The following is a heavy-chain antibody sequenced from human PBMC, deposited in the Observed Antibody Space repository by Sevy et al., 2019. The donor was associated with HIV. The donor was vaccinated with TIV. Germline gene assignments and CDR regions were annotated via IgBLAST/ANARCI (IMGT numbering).Heavy chain of an antibody. CDR2: IGTVGDT. J-gene: IGHJ2*01. CDR3: ARGQLLAPPWGFDL. CDR1: GFTFSSHD. D-gene: IGHD2-2*01. V-gene: IGHV3-13*01. Sequence: GGSLRLSCAASGFTFSSHDMHWVRQATGKGLEWISSIGTVGDTYYIGSVKGRFTISREDAKKSFYLQMNSLRDDDTAVYYCARGQLLAPPWGFDLWGRSTLVTVSS.